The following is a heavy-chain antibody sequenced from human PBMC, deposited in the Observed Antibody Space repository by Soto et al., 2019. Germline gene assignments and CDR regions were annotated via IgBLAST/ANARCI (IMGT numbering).Heavy chain of an antibody. J-gene: IGHJ5*02. V-gene: IGHV3-74*01. CDR2: ISGDGSNT. D-gene: IGHD1-20*01. CDR3: ARSYVTAKTGFDP. Sequence: EVQLVESGGGLVQPGGSLRLSCAASGFTFNNYYMHWVRQAPGEGLVWVSRISGDGSNTNYADAVKGRFTNSRDNAKHNLDLQKNSLRADGTAVYYCARSYVTAKTGFDPWGQGTLVTVSS. CDR1: GFTFNNYY.